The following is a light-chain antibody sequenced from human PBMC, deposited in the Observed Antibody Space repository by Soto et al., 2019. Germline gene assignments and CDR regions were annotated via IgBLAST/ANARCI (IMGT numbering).Light chain of an antibody. CDR1: QSVSSSY. Sequence: EIVLTQSPGTLSLSPGERATLSCRASQSVSSSYLAWYQQKTGQAPRLLIYGPSSRATGIPDRFSGSGSGTDFTLTISGLETEGFAVYYCQQYGSSPPFTFGRGTKVEIK. V-gene: IGKV3-20*01. CDR3: QQYGSSPPFT. CDR2: GPS. J-gene: IGKJ4*01.